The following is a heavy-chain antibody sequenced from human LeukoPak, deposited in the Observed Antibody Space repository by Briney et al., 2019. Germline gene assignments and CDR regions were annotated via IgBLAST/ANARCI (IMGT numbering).Heavy chain of an antibody. V-gene: IGHV4-59*01. Sequence: SETLSLTCTVSGASISSYYWSWIRQPPGKGLEWIGYIYYSGSTNYNPSLKSRVTISADTSKNQFSLKLSSVTAADTAVYYCARVEGNGLNDWGQGTLVTVSS. CDR3: ARVEGNGLND. CDR1: GASISSYY. CDR2: IYYSGST. D-gene: IGHD2-8*01. J-gene: IGHJ4*02.